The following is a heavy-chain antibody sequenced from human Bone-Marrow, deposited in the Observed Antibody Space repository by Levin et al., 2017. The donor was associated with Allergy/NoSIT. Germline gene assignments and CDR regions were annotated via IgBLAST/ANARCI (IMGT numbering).Heavy chain of an antibody. CDR2: ISSSSSYI. Sequence: GGSLRLSCAASGFTFSSYSMNWVRQAPGKGLEWVSSISSSSSYIYYADSVKGRFTISRDNAKNSLYLQMNSLRAEDTAVYYCARGDRAVIHDYYYGMDVWGQGTTVTVSS. D-gene: IGHD3-22*01. CDR1: GFTFSSYS. CDR3: ARGDRAVIHDYYYGMDV. J-gene: IGHJ6*02. V-gene: IGHV3-21*01.